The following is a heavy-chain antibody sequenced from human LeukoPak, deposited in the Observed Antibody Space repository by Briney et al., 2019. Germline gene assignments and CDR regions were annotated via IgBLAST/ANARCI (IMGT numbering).Heavy chain of an antibody. CDR2: IIPIFGTA. CDR1: GGTFSSYA. J-gene: IGHJ3*02. Sequence: SVKVSCKASGGTFSSYAISWVRQAPRQGLEWMGRIIPIFGTANYAQKFQGRVTITTDESTSTAYMELSSLRSEDTAVYYCARDPGGYCSGGSCSYDDAFDIWGQGTMVTVSS. CDR3: ARDPGGYCSGGSCSYDDAFDI. V-gene: IGHV1-69*05. D-gene: IGHD2-15*01.